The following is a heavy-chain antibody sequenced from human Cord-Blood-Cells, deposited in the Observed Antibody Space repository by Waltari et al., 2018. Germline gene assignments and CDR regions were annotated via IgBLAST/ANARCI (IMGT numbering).Heavy chain of an antibody. CDR2: INHSESN. J-gene: IGHJ4*02. V-gene: IGHV4-34*01. D-gene: IGHD3-3*01. CDR3: ARAGWLRFLGY. Sequence: QVQLQQWGAGLLKPSETLSLTCAVYGGSFSGYYWSWIREPPGKGLEWIGEINHSESNNYNQSLERRVTLSVDPSKNQFSLMLSSVTAADTAVDDCARAGWLRFLGYWGQGTLVTVSA. CDR1: GGSFSGYY.